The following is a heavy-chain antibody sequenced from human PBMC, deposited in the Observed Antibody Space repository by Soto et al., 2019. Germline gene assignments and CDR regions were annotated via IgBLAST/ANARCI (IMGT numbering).Heavy chain of an antibody. CDR1: GYTFTSYA. CDR3: ARTRGYYFYDY. Sequence: QVQLVQSGAEVKKPGASVKVSCKTSGYTFTSYAMHWVRQAPGQRLEWMGWINAGNGNTKYSQKFQGRVTITRDTSASTAYMELSSLRSEETAVYYCARTRGYYFYDYWGQGTLVTVSS. CDR2: INAGNGNT. D-gene: IGHD3-3*01. J-gene: IGHJ4*02. V-gene: IGHV1-3*01.